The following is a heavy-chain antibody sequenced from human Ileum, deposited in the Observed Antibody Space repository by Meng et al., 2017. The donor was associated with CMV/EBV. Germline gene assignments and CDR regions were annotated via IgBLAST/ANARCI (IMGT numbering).Heavy chain of an antibody. V-gene: IGHV4-4*02. Sequence: SETLSLTCAVSGGSISSSNWWSWVRQPPGKEPEWIGEMFHTGSANYNPLLKRRVTVSVAKSKNQFSLQLGSVTAADTAVYYCASASEPGRWSDLWGQGTLVTVSS. CDR3: ASASEPGRWSDL. J-gene: IGHJ5*02. CDR2: MFHTGSA. D-gene: IGHD1-14*01. CDR1: GGSISSSNW.